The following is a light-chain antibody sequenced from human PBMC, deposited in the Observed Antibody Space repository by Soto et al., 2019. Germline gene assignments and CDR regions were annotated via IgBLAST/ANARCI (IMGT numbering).Light chain of an antibody. CDR2: WAS. V-gene: IGKV4-1*01. J-gene: IGKJ4*02. Sequence: DIVMTQSPESLAGSLGERATFHCRYSQNILYGADNKNYIAWYQPKPGQPPNLLISWASTRESGVPDLFSGSGSGTEFTLTISSLQPEDGAVYYCQQYYGAPLTCGGGTRVEIK. CDR1: QNILYGADNKNY. CDR3: QQYYGAPLT.